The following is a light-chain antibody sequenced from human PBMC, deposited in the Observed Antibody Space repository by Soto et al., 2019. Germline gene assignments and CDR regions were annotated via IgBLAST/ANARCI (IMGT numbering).Light chain of an antibody. J-gene: IGKJ5*01. V-gene: IGKV1-12*01. Sequence: QVTQTPSSLSASIGDRVTITCRASQGIGVRLAWFQQKPGKAPQYLIQSASTLASGVPSRFSGSGSGTDFILTINNLQPEDVATYYCLQVKSFPVTFGQGTRLEI. CDR3: LQVKSFPVT. CDR2: SAS. CDR1: QGIGVR.